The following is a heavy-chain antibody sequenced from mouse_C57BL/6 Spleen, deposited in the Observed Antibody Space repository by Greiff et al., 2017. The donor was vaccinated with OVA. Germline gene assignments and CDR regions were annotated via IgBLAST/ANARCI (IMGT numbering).Heavy chain of an antibody. J-gene: IGHJ2*01. V-gene: IGHV1-26*01. Sequence: EVQLQQSGPELVKPGASVKISCKASGYTFTDYYMNWVKQSHGKSLEWIGDINPNNGGTSYNQKFKGKATLTVDKSSSTAYMELRSLTSEDSAVYYCARSGLHGSRRYFDYWGQGTTLTVSS. CDR1: GYTFTDYY. CDR2: INPNNGGT. CDR3: ARSGLHGSRRYFDY. D-gene: IGHD1-1*01.